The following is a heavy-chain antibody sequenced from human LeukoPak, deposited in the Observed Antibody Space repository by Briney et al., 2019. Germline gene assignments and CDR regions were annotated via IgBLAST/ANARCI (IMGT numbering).Heavy chain of an antibody. Sequence: PSETLSLTCTVSGGSISSYYWSWIRQPAGKGLEWIGRIYTSGSTNYNPSLKSRVTMSVDTSKNQFSLKLSSVTAADTAVYHCARTGDFWSGYFNYYYYYMDVWGKGTTVTVSS. J-gene: IGHJ6*03. CDR3: ARTGDFWSGYFNYYYYYMDV. CDR2: IYTSGST. CDR1: GGSISSYY. V-gene: IGHV4-4*07. D-gene: IGHD3-3*01.